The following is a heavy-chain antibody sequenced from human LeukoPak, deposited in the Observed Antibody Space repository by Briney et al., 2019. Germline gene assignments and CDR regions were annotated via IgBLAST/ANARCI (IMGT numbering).Heavy chain of an antibody. D-gene: IGHD5-18*01. Sequence: GGSLRLSCAASGFTFTTYWMHWVRQAPGKGLVWVSHINSDGSITSYADSVKGRFTISRDNAKNTLYLQMSSLRAEDTAVYYCARDAVDTANPVWGQGTTVTVSS. J-gene: IGHJ6*02. V-gene: IGHV3-74*01. CDR1: GFTFTTYW. CDR2: INSDGSIT. CDR3: ARDAVDTANPV.